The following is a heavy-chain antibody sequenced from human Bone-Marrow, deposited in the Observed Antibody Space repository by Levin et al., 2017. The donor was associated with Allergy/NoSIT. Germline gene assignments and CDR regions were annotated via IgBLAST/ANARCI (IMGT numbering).Heavy chain of an antibody. D-gene: IGHD1-26*01. V-gene: IGHV3-23*01. CDR2: ITGGGDTT. CDR1: RFAFQNYA. CDR3: AKEIRGPTIVMFFDV. Sequence: GESLKISCAASRFAFQNYAMNWVRQAPGKGLEWVASITGGGDTTYYADSVKGRFTISRDNSRNTLYRQMNSLRAEDTATYYCAKEIRGPTIVMFFDVWGRGTLVTVSS. J-gene: IGHJ2*01.